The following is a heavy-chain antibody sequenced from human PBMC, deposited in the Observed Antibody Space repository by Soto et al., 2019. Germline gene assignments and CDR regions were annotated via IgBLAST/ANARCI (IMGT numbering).Heavy chain of an antibody. V-gene: IGHV4-34*01. CDR1: GGSFSGYY. D-gene: IGHD3-10*01. Sequence: SETLSLTCAVYGGSFSGYYWSWIRKPPGKGLEWIGEINHSGSTNYNPSLKSRVTISVDTSKNQFSLKLSSVTAADTAVYYCAKGAGTMVRGVKTQDDDFDIWGQGTMVT. CDR2: INHSGST. CDR3: AKGAGTMVRGVKTQDDDFDI. J-gene: IGHJ3*02.